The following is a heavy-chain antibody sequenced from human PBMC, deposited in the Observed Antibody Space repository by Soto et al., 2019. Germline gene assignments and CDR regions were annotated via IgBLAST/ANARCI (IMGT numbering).Heavy chain of an antibody. CDR2: IKQDGSDK. D-gene: IGHD1-1*01. CDR3: ARDTTGILDY. CDR1: GFNFDNYW. Sequence: PGGSLRPSCAASGFNFDNYWMAWVRQAPGKGLEWVANIKQDGSDKNYVDSVKGRFTISRDNAKNSLYLQMNSLRAEDSAVYSCARDTTGILDYWGQGTLVTVSS. V-gene: IGHV3-7*01. J-gene: IGHJ4*02.